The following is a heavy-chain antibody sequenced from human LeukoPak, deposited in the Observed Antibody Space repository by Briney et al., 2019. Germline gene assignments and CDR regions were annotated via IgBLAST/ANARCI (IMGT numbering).Heavy chain of an antibody. CDR2: INTNTGNP. J-gene: IGHJ3*02. CDR1: RYTFTSYA. CDR3: ARGGFDSRWACDI. V-gene: IGHV7-4-1*02. Sequence: ASVKVSCKASRYTFTSYAMNWVRQAPGQGLEWMGWINTNTGNPTYAQGFTGRFVSSLDTSVSTAYLQISSLKAEDTAVYYCARGGFDSRWACDIWGQGTMVTVSS. D-gene: IGHD3-9*01.